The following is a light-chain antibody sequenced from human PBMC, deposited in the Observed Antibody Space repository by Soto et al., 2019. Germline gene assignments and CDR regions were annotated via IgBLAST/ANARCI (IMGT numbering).Light chain of an antibody. V-gene: IGLV2-14*01. Sequence: QSVLTQPASVSGSPGQSITISCTGTSSDVGGYDYVSWFQQHPGRAPKLLIYEVIKRPSGVPTRFSGSKSANTASLTISGLQADDEADFYCSSFTTSNTGVFGGGTKLTVL. CDR2: EVI. J-gene: IGLJ3*02. CDR1: SSDVGGYDY. CDR3: SSFTTSNTGV.